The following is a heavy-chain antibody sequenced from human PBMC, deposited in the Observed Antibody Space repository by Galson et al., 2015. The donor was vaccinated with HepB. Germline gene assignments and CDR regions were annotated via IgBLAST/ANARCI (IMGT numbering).Heavy chain of an antibody. CDR2: MNPNSGNT. J-gene: IGHJ5*02. V-gene: IGHV1-8*01. D-gene: IGHD4-17*01. CDR3: ARAGPPDYGDYVWFDP. Sequence: SVKVSCKASGYTFTSYDINWVRQATGQGLEWMGWMNPNSGNTGYAQKFQGRVTMTRNTSISTAYMELSSLRSEDTAVYYCARAGPPDYGDYVWFDPWGQGTLVTVSS. CDR1: GYTFTSYD.